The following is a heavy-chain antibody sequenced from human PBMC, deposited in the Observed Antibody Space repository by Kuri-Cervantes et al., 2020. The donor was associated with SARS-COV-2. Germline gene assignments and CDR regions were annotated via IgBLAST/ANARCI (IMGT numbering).Heavy chain of an antibody. CDR2: IIPIFGTA. Sequence: SVKVSCKASGGTFSSYAISWVRQAPGQGLEWMGGIIPIFGTANYAQKFQGRVTITADKSTSTAYMELSSLRSEDTAVYYCAGAPLLGYCSSTSCPKYGMDVWGQGTTVTGSS. J-gene: IGHJ6*01. CDR3: AGAPLLGYCSSTSCPKYGMDV. D-gene: IGHD2-2*01. V-gene: IGHV1-69*06. CDR1: GGTFSSYA.